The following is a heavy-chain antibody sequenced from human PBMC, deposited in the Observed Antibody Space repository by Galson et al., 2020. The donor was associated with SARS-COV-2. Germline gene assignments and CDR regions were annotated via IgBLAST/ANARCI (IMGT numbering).Heavy chain of an antibody. V-gene: IGHV1-2*02. CDR1: GYTFTDYY. Sequence: GESLKISCKASGYTFTDYYIHWVRQAPGQGLEWMGWINPNFGVKKYAQQLQGRVPMTRDTSVNTNYMELSRLRSDDTAVYYCAISPHNKYYDISGSYHYAMDVWGQGTAGTVSS. CDR3: AISPHNKYYDISGSYHYAMDV. CDR2: INPNFGVK. J-gene: IGHJ6*02. D-gene: IGHD3-22*01.